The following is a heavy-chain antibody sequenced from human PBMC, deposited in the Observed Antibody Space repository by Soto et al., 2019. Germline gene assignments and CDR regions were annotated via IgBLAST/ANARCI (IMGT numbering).Heavy chain of an antibody. V-gene: IGHV3-30-3*01. CDR1: GFTFSSYA. Sequence: QVQLVESGGGVVQPGRSLRLSCAASGFTFSSYAMHWVRQAPGRGLEWVAVISYDGSNKYYADSVKGRFTISRDNSKNTLYLQMNSLRAEDTAVYYCARDVGTQYCSSTSCLGESYYYGMDVWGQGTTVTVSS. CDR2: ISYDGSNK. D-gene: IGHD2-2*01. J-gene: IGHJ6*02. CDR3: ARDVGTQYCSSTSCLGESYYYGMDV.